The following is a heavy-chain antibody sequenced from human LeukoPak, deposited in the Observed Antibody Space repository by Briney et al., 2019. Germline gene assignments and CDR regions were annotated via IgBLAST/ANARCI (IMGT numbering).Heavy chain of an antibody. V-gene: IGHV1-18*01. CDR1: GYTFTSYG. CDR2: ISAYNGNT. CDR3: ARGLSGAYYDFSSGSYYYYYMDV. D-gene: IGHD3-3*01. J-gene: IGHJ6*03. Sequence: ASVKVSCKASGYTFTSYGISWVRQAPGQGLEWMGWISAYNGNTNYAQKLQGRVTMTTDTSTSTAYMELRSLRSDDTAVYYCARGLSGAYYDFSSGSYYYYYMDVWGKGTTVTVSS.